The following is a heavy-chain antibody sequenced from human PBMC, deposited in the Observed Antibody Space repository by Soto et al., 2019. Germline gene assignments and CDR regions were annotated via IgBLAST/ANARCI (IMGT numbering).Heavy chain of an antibody. CDR1: GFTFSSYS. J-gene: IGHJ6*02. CDR3: ATLPRLLVPAAMLNYGMDV. CDR2: ISSSSSYI. D-gene: IGHD2-2*01. Sequence: GGSLRLSCAASGFTFSSYSMNWVRQAPGKGQEWVSSISSSSSYIYYADSVKGRFTISRDNAKNSLYLQMNSLRAEDTAVYYCATLPRLLVPAAMLNYGMDVWGQGTTVTVS. V-gene: IGHV3-21*01.